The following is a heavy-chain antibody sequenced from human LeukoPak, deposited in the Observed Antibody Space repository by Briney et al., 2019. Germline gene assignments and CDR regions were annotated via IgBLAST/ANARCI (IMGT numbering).Heavy chain of an antibody. CDR2: ISSSGSTI. CDR3: ARPPTPYGDYFDY. D-gene: IGHD2-15*01. V-gene: IGHV3-48*03. Sequence: PGGSLRLSCAASGFTFSSYEMNWVRQAPGEGLEWVSYISSSGSTIYYADSVKGRFTISRDNAKNSLYLQMNSLRAEDTAVYYCARPPTPYGDYFDYWGQGTLVTVSS. CDR1: GFTFSSYE. J-gene: IGHJ4*02.